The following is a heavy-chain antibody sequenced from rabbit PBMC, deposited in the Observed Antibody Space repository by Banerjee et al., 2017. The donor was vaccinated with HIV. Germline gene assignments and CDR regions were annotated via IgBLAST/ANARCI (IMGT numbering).Heavy chain of an antibody. Sequence: QSLEESGGDLVKPGASLTLTCTASGFTFSSYWVSWVRQAPGRGLEWIARICTGIISSTYYASWAKGRFTISKTSSTTVTLQMTSLTAADTANYFCTRAGYVGDGYDLWGPGTLVTVS. V-gene: IGHV1S40*01. J-gene: IGHJ4*01. CDR3: TRAGYVGDGYDL. D-gene: IGHD6-1*01. CDR1: GFTFSSYW. CDR2: ICTGIISST.